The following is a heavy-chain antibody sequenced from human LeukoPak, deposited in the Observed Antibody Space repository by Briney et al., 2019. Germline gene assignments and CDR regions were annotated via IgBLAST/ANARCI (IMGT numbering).Heavy chain of an antibody. CDR2: ISRTGDTI. Sequence: PGGSLRLSCVSSTFTPSSFEMNCVSQAPGKGLEWVSYISRTGDTIYYADSVKGRFTISRDNTKNSLYLQMNSLIAEDTAVYYCTRARMGSGWYNWLDPWGQGTLVTVSS. J-gene: IGHJ5*02. D-gene: IGHD6-19*01. V-gene: IGHV3-48*03. CDR1: TFTPSSFE. CDR3: TRARMGSGWYNWLDP.